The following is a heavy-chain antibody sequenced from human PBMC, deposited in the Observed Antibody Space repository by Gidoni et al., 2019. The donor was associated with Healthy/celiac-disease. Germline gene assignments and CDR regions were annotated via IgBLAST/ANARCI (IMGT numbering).Heavy chain of an antibody. CDR3: ARDELVVADYYFDY. J-gene: IGHJ4*02. Sequence: QVQLVQSGAEVKKPGSSVKVSCKASGGTFSIYAISWVRQAPGQGLEWMGRIIPILGIANYAQKFQGRVTITADKSTSTAYMELSSLRSEDTAVYYCARDELVVADYYFDYWGQGTLVTVSS. CDR1: GGTFSIYA. CDR2: IIPILGIA. V-gene: IGHV1-69*04. D-gene: IGHD6-19*01.